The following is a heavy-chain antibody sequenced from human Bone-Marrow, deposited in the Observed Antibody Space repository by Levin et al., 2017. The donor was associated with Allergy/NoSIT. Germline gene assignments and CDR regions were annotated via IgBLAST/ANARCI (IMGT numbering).Heavy chain of an antibody. J-gene: IGHJ5*02. Sequence: ASVKVSCKASGYTFTGYYMHWVRQAPGQGLEWMGRINPNSGGTNYAQKFQGRVTMTRDTSISTAYMELSRLRSDDTAVYYCARVWSPGTVQGVIKNNWFDPWGQGTLVTVSS. CDR3: ARVWSPGTVQGVIKNNWFDP. CDR2: INPNSGGT. CDR1: GYTFTGYY. D-gene: IGHD3-10*01. V-gene: IGHV1-2*06.